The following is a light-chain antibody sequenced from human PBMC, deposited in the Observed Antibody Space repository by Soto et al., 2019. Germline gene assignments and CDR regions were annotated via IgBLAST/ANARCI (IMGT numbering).Light chain of an antibody. J-gene: IGLJ1*01. CDR3: RSYAAGSNFV. CDR2: EVS. V-gene: IGLV2-8*01. Sequence: QSALTQPPSASGSPGQSVTISCTGTSSDVGGYNYVSWYQQHPGKAPKLMIYEVSKRPSGVPDRFSGSKSDNTASLTVSGLQAEDEADYYCRSYAAGSNFVFGTGTKVTVL. CDR1: SSDVGGYNY.